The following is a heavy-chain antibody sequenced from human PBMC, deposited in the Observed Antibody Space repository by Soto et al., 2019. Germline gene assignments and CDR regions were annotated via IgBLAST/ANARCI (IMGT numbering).Heavy chain of an antibody. J-gene: IGHJ4*02. Sequence: QVQLVQSGAEVKKPGASVKVSCKASGYRFTSDNIHWVRQATGQGLEWMGWMNPDSRNTGYAQKFQGRVTMTSDTSITTAYMELRSLRSDDTAVYYCARGRYCGGVSLDYWGQGTLVTVSS. V-gene: IGHV1-8*01. D-gene: IGHD2-21*02. CDR3: ARGRYCGGVSLDY. CDR1: GYRFTSDN. CDR2: MNPDSRNT.